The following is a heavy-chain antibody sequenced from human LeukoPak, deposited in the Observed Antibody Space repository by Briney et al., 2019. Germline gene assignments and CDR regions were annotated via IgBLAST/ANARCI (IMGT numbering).Heavy chain of an antibody. D-gene: IGHD3-22*01. CDR3: ARGRPHYYDSSGYWPDY. V-gene: IGHV1-18*01. Sequence: ASVKVSCKASGYTFTSYGISWVRQAPGQGLEWMGWISAYNGNTNYAQKLQGRVTMTTDTSTSTAYMELRSLRSDDTAVYYCARGRPHYYDSSGYWPDYWGQGTLVTVSS. CDR2: ISAYNGNT. J-gene: IGHJ4*02. CDR1: GYTFTSYG.